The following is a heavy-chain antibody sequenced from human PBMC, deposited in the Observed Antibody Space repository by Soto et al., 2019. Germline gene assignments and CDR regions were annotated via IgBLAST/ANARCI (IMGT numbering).Heavy chain of an antibody. CDR1: GGSISSYY. CDR2: IYYSGST. J-gene: IGHJ5*02. Sequence: SETLSLTCTVSGGSISSYYWSWIRQPPGKGLEWIGYIYYSGSTNYNPSLKSRVTISVDTSKNQFSLKLSSVTAADTAVYYCARAQWYSFDWLLSRLGWFDPSGQRTLVTVSS. D-gene: IGHD3-9*01. CDR3: ARAQWYSFDWLLSRLGWFDP. V-gene: IGHV4-59*01.